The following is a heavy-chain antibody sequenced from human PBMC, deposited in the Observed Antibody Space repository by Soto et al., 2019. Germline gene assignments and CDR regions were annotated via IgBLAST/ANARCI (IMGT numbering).Heavy chain of an antibody. CDR1: GFSVSATKY. V-gene: IGHV3-53*04. CDR2: IYSGGTY. CDR3: ARANDLNAFDM. J-gene: IGHJ3*02. Sequence: VQLVESGGGLVQPGGSLRLSCVASGFSVSATKYMNWLRQAPDKGLEWVSVIYSGGTYYYADSVKGRFTISRHDSKNTLYLQMDSLRPEDTAVYFCARANDLNAFDMWGQGTRVTVSS.